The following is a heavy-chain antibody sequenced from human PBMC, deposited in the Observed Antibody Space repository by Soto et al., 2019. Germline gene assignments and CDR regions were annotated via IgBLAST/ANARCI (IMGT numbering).Heavy chain of an antibody. CDR2: ISTSGGST. V-gene: IGHV1-46*01. Sequence: ASGKVSCQASGDNFTSYYMQWMRQAPGQVLEWMGIISTSGGSTSYAQKFQGRVTMTRDTSTSTVYMELSSLRSEDTAVYYCARGVVVTAGAFDYWGQGTLVTVSS. J-gene: IGHJ4*02. CDR3: ARGVVVTAGAFDY. D-gene: IGHD2-21*02. CDR1: GDNFTSYY.